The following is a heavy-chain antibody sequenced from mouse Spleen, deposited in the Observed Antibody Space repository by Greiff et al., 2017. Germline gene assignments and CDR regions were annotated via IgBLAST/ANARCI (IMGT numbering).Heavy chain of an antibody. Sequence: QVQLQQSGPGLVQPSQSLSITCTVSGFSLTSYGVHWVRQSPGKGLEWLGVIWSGGSTDYNAAFISRLSISKDNSKSQVFFKMNSLQANDTAIYYCARHYDYDGRLYYAMDYWGQGTSVTVSS. CDR1: GFSLTSYG. J-gene: IGHJ4*01. D-gene: IGHD2-4*01. V-gene: IGHV2-2*02. CDR2: IWSGGST. CDR3: ARHYDYDGRLYYAMDY.